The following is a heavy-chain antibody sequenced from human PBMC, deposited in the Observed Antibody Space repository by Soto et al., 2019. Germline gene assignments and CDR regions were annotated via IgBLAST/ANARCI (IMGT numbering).Heavy chain of an antibody. CDR3: ASLDRSGWYFED. CDR2: VNHDGTT. Sequence: QVQLQQWGAGLLKPSETLSLTCAVYGRSFSNPYYSWSWIHQPPGKRLEWIGEVNHDGTTSYTPSLKGRVTISLDTSKNNFSLRLTSVTAADTAVYYCASLDRSGWYFEDWGQGTLVTVSS. V-gene: IGHV4-34*01. J-gene: IGHJ4*02. CDR1: GRSFSNPYYS. D-gene: IGHD6-19*01.